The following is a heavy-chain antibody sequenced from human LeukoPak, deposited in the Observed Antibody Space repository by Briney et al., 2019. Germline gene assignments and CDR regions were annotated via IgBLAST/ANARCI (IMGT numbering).Heavy chain of an antibody. CDR2: ISGSGGST. CDR3: AEDPQPGSGYSYFDY. J-gene: IGHJ4*02. CDR1: GFTFSSYA. V-gene: IGHV3-23*01. D-gene: IGHD3-3*01. Sequence: GGSLRLSCAASGFTFSSYAMSWVRQAPGKGLEWVSAISGSGGSTYYADSVKGRFTISRDNSKNTLYLQMNSLRAEDTAVYYCAEDPQPGSGYSYFDYWGQGTLVTVSS.